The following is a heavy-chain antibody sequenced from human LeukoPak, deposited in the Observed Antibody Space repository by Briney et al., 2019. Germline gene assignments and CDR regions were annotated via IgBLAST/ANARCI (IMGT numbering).Heavy chain of an antibody. J-gene: IGHJ4*02. CDR3: ARAPGYDSSGYFDY. Sequence: SVKVSCKASGGTFSSYAISWVRQAPGQGLEWMGGIIPISGTANYAQKFQGRVTITADESTSTAYMELSSLRSEDTAVYYCARAPGYDSSGYFDYWGQGTLVTVSS. CDR2: IIPISGTA. V-gene: IGHV1-69*13. CDR1: GGTFSSYA. D-gene: IGHD3-22*01.